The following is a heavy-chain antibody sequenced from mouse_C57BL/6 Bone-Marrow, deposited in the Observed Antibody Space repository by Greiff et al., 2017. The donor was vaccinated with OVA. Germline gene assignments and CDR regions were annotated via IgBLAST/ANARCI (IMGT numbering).Heavy chain of an antibody. D-gene: IGHD1-1*01. V-gene: IGHV1-69*01. CDR3: ARSGTSPTTVVADYAMDY. CDR2: IDPSDSYT. J-gene: IGHJ4*01. CDR1: GYTFTSYW. Sequence: QVQLKQPGAELVMPGASVKLSCKASGYTFTSYWMHWVKQRPGQGLEWIGEIDPSDSYTNYNQKFKGKSTLTVDKSSSTAYMQLSSLTSEDSAVYYCARSGTSPTTVVADYAMDYWGQGTSVTVSS.